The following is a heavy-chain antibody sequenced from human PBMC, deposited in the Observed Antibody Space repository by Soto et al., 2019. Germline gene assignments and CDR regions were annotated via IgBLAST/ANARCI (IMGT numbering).Heavy chain of an antibody. D-gene: IGHD6-13*01. J-gene: IGHJ4*02. CDR2: ISGSGGST. CDR3: AKATRGGAATLILDY. V-gene: IGHV3-23*01. Sequence: EVQLLESGGGLVQPGGSLRLSCAAAGFTFSIYAMSWVRQAPGKGLEWVSAISGSGGSTYYADSVKGRFTISRDNSKNTPYMQMNILRTDDTAVYYCAKATRGGAATLILDYWGQGTLVTVSS. CDR1: GFTFSIYA.